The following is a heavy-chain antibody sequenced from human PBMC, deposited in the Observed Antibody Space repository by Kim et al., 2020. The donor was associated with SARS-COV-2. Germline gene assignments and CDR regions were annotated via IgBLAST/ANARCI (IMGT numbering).Heavy chain of an antibody. Sequence: NKYYADSVEGRFTISGDNSKNTLYLQMNSLRAEDTAVYYCAREGVVGFDYWGQGTLVTVSS. V-gene: IGHV3-33*01. D-gene: IGHD2-15*01. CDR3: AREGVVGFDY. CDR2: NK. J-gene: IGHJ4*02.